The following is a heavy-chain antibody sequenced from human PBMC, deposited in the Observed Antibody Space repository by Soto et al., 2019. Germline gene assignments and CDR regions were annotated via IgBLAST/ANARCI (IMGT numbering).Heavy chain of an antibody. CDR3: ASSGDSYWYFDL. Sequence: QVPLVQSGAEVKKPGSSVKVSCKASGGTFSSYTISWVRQAPGQGLEWMGRIIPILGIANYAQKFQGRVTITADKSTSTAYMELSSLRSEDTAVYYCASSGDSYWYFDLWGRGTLVTVSS. CDR2: IIPILGIA. J-gene: IGHJ2*01. D-gene: IGHD4-17*01. CDR1: GGTFSSYT. V-gene: IGHV1-69*02.